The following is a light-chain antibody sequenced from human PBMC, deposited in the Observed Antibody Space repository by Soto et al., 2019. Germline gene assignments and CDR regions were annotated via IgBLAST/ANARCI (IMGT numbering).Light chain of an antibody. V-gene: IGLV1-40*01. CDR2: GNS. J-gene: IGLJ2*01. CDR3: QYYDSSLSGSVV. Sequence: QSVLTQPPSVSGAPGQRVTISCTGSNSNIGADDDVHWYQQLPGTAPKLLIYGNSNRPSGVPDRFSGSKSGTSASLAITGLQAEDEADYYCQYYDSSLSGSVVFGGGTKLTVL. CDR1: NSNIGADDD.